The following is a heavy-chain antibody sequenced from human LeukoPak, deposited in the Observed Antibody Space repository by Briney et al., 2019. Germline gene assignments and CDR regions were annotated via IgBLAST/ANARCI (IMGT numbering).Heavy chain of an antibody. CDR3: ARDLSAVAGTNY. CDR2: IYSGGST. CDR1: GFTFSSYE. J-gene: IGHJ4*02. Sequence: GGSLRLSCVVSGFTFSSYEMNWVRQAPGKGLEWVSVIYSGGSTYYADSVKGRFTISRDNSKNTLYLQMNSLRAEDTAVYYCARDLSAVAGTNYWGQGTLVTVSS. V-gene: IGHV3-66*01. D-gene: IGHD6-19*01.